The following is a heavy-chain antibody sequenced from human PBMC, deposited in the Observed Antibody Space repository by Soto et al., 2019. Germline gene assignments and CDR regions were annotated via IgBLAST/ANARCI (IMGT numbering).Heavy chain of an antibody. V-gene: IGHV2-5*02. CDR1: GFSLSTSGVG. CDR3: AHRPRLAAGGWFDP. Sequence: QITLKESGPTLVKPTQTLTLTCTFSGFSLSTSGVGVGWIRQPPGKALEWLARIYWDDDKRYSPSRKSRLTITKDTSKNQVVLTMTHMDPVDTATYYCAHRPRLAAGGWFDPWGQGTLVTVSS. CDR2: IYWDDDK. J-gene: IGHJ5*02. D-gene: IGHD6-13*01.